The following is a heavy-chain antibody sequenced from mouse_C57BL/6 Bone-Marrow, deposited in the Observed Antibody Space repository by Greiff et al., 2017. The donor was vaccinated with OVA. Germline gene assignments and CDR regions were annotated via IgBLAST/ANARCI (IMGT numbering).Heavy chain of an antibody. CDR2: INPNTGGT. V-gene: IGHV1-26*01. CDR3: ARYRKPECNYVNYVDY. J-gene: IGHJ2*01. D-gene: IGHD2-1*01. Sequence: EVQLQQPGPELVKPGASVKISCKASGYTFTDYYMNWVKQSHGQSLEWIGDINPNTGGTSYNQKFKGKATLTVDKSSSTAYMELRSLTSEDSAFYYCARYRKPECNYVNYVDYWGQGTTLTVSA. CDR1: GYTFTDYY.